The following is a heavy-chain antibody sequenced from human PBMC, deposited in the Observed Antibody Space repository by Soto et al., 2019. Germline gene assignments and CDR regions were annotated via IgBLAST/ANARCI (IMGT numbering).Heavy chain of an antibody. CDR1: GFSFSSYW. Sequence: GGSLRLSCGASGFSFSSYWMSWVRQAPGKGLEWVANIKQDGSEKYYVDSVKGRFTISRDNAKNSLYLQMNSLRAEDTAVYYCAREKDTVPSLLAPDYWGQGTLVTVSS. V-gene: IGHV3-7*01. J-gene: IGHJ4*02. CDR3: AREKDTVPSLLAPDY. CDR2: IKQDGSEK. D-gene: IGHD3-3*02.